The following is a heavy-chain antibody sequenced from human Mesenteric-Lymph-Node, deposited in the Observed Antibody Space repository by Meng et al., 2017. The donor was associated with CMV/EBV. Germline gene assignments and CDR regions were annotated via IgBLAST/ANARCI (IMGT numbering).Heavy chain of an antibody. CDR1: GFTVSSNY. Sequence: GGSLRLSCAASGFTVSSNYMSWVRQAPGKGLEWVSVIYSGGGTYYADSVKGRSTISRDNSKNTLYLQMNSLRAEDTAVYYCAKVGGSSSSGEIYYYYYHGMDVWGQGTTVTVSS. D-gene: IGHD6-6*01. J-gene: IGHJ6*02. CDR2: IYSGGGT. V-gene: IGHV3-53*01. CDR3: AKVGGSSSSGEIYYYYYHGMDV.